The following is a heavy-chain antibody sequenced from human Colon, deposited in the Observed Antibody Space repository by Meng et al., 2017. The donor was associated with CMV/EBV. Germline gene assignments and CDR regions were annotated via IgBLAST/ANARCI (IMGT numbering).Heavy chain of an antibody. CDR3: ARPRRVGANRDYDS. Sequence: AVDGGSFSDYYWTWIRQSPDKGLEWIGEINHSGSLNYNASLKSRVIMSVDTSKNQFSLNLKSVTAADTAMYYCARPRRVGANRDYDSWGQGTLVTVSS. D-gene: IGHD1-26*01. CDR1: GGSFSDYY. V-gene: IGHV4-34*01. J-gene: IGHJ5*01. CDR2: INHSGSL.